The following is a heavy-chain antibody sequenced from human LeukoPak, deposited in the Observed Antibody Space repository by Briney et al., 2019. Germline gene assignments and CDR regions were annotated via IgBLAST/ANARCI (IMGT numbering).Heavy chain of an antibody. D-gene: IGHD3-22*01. Sequence: SETLSLTCTVSGGSITSHYCNWLRQPPGKGLEWIGYIYYSGSTNYNPSLESRVTISVDTSKNQFSLELRSVTAADTAVYYCARGDPAWDYDTSSYYPDAFDIWGQGTMVTVSS. CDR3: ARGDPAWDYDTSSYYPDAFDI. J-gene: IGHJ3*02. V-gene: IGHV4-59*11. CDR2: IYYSGST. CDR1: GGSITSHY.